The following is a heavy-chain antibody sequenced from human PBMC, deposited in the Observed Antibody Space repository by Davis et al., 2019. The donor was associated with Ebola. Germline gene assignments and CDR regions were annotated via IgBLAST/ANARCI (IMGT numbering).Heavy chain of an antibody. J-gene: IGHJ4*02. CDR1: GGSFSVYY. D-gene: IGHD4-23*01. CDR2: ISSSASYK. V-gene: IGHV3-11*06. Sequence: PSETLSLTCAVYGGSFSVYYMSWIRQAPGKGPEWVSSISSSASYKNYADSVKGRFTISRDDAKKSLYLQMDSLRAEDTAVYYCAQQLGDYGGNALRYWGQGTLVTVSS. CDR3: AQQLGDYGGNALRY.